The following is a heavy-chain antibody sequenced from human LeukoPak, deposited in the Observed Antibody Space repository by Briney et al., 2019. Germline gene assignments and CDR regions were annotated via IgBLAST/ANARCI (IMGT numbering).Heavy chain of an antibody. J-gene: IGHJ4*02. Sequence: PSQTLSLTCTVSGGSISSGDYYWSWIRQPPGKGLDWIGYIYYSGSTYYNPSLKSRVTISVDTSKNQFSLKLSSVTAADTAVYYCARSNMVRGVIERYYFDYWGQGTLVTVSS. D-gene: IGHD3-10*01. V-gene: IGHV4-30-4*08. CDR2: IYYSGST. CDR3: ARSNMVRGVIERYYFDY. CDR1: GGSISSGDYY.